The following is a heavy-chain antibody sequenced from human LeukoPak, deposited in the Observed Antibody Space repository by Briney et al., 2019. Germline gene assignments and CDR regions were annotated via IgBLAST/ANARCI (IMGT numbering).Heavy chain of an antibody. V-gene: IGHV1-18*01. J-gene: IGHJ4*02. Sequence: GASVKVSCKASGYTFTSYPISWVRQAPGQGLEWMGWITTYNGNTKYAQKLQGRVTMTTDTSTSTVYMDLRGLRSDDTAVYYCARGYDYGDHVGDFDYWGQGTLVTVSS. CDR2: ITTYNGNT. CDR1: GYTFTSYP. D-gene: IGHD4-17*01. CDR3: ARGYDYGDHVGDFDY.